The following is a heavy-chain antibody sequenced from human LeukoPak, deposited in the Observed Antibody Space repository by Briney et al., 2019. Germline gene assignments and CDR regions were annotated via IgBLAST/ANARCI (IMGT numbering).Heavy chain of an antibody. J-gene: IGHJ6*03. CDR3: ARDPSSWYGYYYMDV. Sequence: PGGSLRLSCAASGFTFSSYEMNWVRQAPGKGLEWVSYISSSGSTIYYADSVKGRFTISRDNAKNSLCLQMNSLRAEDTAVYYCARDPSSWYGYYYMDVWGKGTTVTISS. CDR1: GFTFSSYE. V-gene: IGHV3-48*03. CDR2: ISSSGSTI. D-gene: IGHD6-13*01.